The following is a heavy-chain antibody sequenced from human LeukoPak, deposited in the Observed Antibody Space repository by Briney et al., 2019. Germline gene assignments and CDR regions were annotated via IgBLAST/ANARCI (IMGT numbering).Heavy chain of an antibody. J-gene: IGHJ4*02. CDR1: GFPFSTYT. D-gene: IGHD6-25*01. CDR3: ARSGGGQRLAYFDY. CDR2: ISSSGSSI. V-gene: IGHV3-21*01. Sequence: AGGSLRLSCAASGFPFSTYTINWVRQAPGKGLEWVSSISSSGSSIYYADSVKGRFTISRDNAKNSLYLQMNSLRAEDTAVYYCARSGGGQRLAYFDYWGQGTLVTVSS.